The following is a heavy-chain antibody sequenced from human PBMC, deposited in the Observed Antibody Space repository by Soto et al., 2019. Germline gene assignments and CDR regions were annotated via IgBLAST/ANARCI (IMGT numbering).Heavy chain of an antibody. Sequence: QVQLVESGGGVVQPGRSLRLSCAASGFTFSSYGMHWVRQAPGKGLEWVAVISYDGSNKYYADSVKGRFTISRDNSKNTLYLQMNSLNAEDTAVYYFPKSPVLLFAPRGYWGQGTLVTLSS. CDR2: ISYDGSNK. D-gene: IGHD3-10*01. J-gene: IGHJ1*01. V-gene: IGHV3-30*18. CDR1: GFTFSSYG. CDR3: PKSPVLLFAPRGY.